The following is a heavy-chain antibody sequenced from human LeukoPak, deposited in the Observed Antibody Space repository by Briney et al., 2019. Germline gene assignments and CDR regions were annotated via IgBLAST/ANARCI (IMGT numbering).Heavy chain of an antibody. CDR2: IIPILGSA. V-gene: IGHV1-69*05. J-gene: IGHJ4*02. CDR1: GGSFSNYA. CDR3: ARGERAIPIYY. Sequence: SVKVSCKASGGSFSNYAISWVRQAPGQGLEWMRGIIPILGSATYAQHFQGRVTITMDESTTTAYMELSSLRPGDTAVVYCARGERAIPIYYWGQGTLVTVSS. D-gene: IGHD3-10*01.